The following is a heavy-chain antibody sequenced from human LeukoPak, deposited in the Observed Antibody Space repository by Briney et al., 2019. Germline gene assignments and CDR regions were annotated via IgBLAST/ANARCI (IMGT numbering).Heavy chain of an antibody. D-gene: IGHD6-13*01. CDR3: ASFQQQDDAFDI. CDR1: GGSFSGYY. V-gene: IGHV4-34*01. J-gene: IGHJ3*02. Sequence: SETLSLTCAVYGGSFSGYYWSWIRQPPGKGLEWIGEINHSGSTNYNPSLMSRVTISVDPSKNQFSLKLSSVTAADTAVYYCASFQQQDDAFDICGQGTMVTVSS. CDR2: INHSGST.